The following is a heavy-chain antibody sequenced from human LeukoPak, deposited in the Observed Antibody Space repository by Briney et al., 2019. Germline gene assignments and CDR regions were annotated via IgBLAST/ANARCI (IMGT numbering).Heavy chain of an antibody. CDR1: GITFSNYW. V-gene: IGHV3-7*01. CDR2: IKQDGSEK. CDR3: ARDQGYSSGWPFNWFDP. D-gene: IGHD6-19*01. Sequence: PGGSLRLSRAASGITFSNYWMSWVRQAPGKGLEWVANIKQDGSEKYYVDSVKGRFTISRDNAKNSLYLQMNSLRAEDTAVYYCARDQGYSSGWPFNWFDPWGQGTLVTVSS. J-gene: IGHJ5*02.